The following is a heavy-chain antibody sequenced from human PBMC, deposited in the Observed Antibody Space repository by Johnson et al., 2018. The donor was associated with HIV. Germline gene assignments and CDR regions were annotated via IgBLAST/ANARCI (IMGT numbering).Heavy chain of an antibody. D-gene: IGHD5-24*01. CDR3: ARACRDGYTCDAFDI. CDR1: GFIVSSNH. CDR2: IYRGGST. Sequence: VQLVESGVGLVQPGGSLRLSCGVSGFIVSSNHMNWVRQAPGKGLEWVSIIYRGGSTYYADSVKGRFTISRDNSKNTLYLQMNSLRAEDTAVYYCARACRDGYTCDAFDIWGQGTMVTVSS. V-gene: IGHV3-66*01. J-gene: IGHJ3*02.